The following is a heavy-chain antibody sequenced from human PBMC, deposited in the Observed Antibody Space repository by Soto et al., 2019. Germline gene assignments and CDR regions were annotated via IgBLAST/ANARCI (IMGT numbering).Heavy chain of an antibody. CDR1: GVTVGNNY. Sequence: EVRLVESGGGVVQPGGSLRLSCAASGVTVGNNYMSWLRQAPGKGLEWVSVTYSGGDTRYADSVKGRFTMYRDSTKNTVYLHMDSLRAEDTAVYFCARNVPVTALGYWGKGSLVTVSS. V-gene: IGHV3-66*01. CDR2: TYSGGDT. D-gene: IGHD4-17*01. J-gene: IGHJ4*02. CDR3: ARNVPVTALGY.